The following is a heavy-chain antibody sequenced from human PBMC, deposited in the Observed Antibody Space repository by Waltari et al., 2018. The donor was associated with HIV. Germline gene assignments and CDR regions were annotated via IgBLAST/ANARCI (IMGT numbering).Heavy chain of an antibody. CDR3: ARDENRAVRGPPYYFDY. CDR2: ISSSSSYI. J-gene: IGHJ4*02. V-gene: IGHV3-21*01. D-gene: IGHD3-10*01. CDR1: SSYS. Sequence: SSYSMNWVRQAPGKGLEWVSSISSSSSYIYYADSVKGRFTISRDNAKNSLYLQMNSLRAEDTAVYYCARDENRAVRGPPYYFDYWGQGTLVTVSS.